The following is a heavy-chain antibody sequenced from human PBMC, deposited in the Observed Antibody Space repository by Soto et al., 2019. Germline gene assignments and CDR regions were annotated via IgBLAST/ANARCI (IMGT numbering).Heavy chain of an antibody. CDR1: GGSISSGGYY. D-gene: IGHD3-10*01. Sequence: QVQLQESGPGLVKPSQTLSLTCTVSGGSISSGGYYWSWIRQHPGQGLEWIGYRYYSGSTYYNPSPQSRVTISVDTSKNQFSLKLSSVTAADTAVYYCARVLGFGGMDVWGQGTTVTVSS. J-gene: IGHJ6*02. CDR3: ARVLGFGGMDV. V-gene: IGHV4-31*03. CDR2: RYYSGST.